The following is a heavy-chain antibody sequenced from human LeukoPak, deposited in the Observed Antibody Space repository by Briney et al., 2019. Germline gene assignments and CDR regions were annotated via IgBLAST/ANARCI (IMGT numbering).Heavy chain of an antibody. CDR3: AKDRGEYSSSSGDY. CDR1: GGTFTFYA. Sequence: SVKLSCNTSGGTFTFYAISWGRQAPGQGLGWMGGSIPIFGTANYAQKFQGRVTITAADSTSTAYMELSSPRSEDTAMYNCAKDRGEYSSSSGDYWGQGTLVTFSS. V-gene: IGHV1-69*01. CDR2: SIPIFGTA. D-gene: IGHD6-6*01. J-gene: IGHJ4*02.